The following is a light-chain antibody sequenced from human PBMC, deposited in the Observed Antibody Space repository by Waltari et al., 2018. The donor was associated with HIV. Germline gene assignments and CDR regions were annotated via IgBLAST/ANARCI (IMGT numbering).Light chain of an antibody. CDR3: MQALQTPWT. CDR1: QSLLHSNGYNY. CDR2: LGS. Sequence: IAMTQSPLSLPVTPGDLASISCRSSQSLLHSNGYNYLDWYLQKPGQSPQLLIYLGSNRASGVPDRFSGSGSGTDFTLKISRVEAEDVGVYYCMQALQTPWTFGQGTKVEIK. V-gene: IGKV2-28*01. J-gene: IGKJ1*01.